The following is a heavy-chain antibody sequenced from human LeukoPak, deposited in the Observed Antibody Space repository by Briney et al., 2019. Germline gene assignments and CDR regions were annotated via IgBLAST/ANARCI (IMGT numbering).Heavy chain of an antibody. Sequence: PGRSLRLSCAASGFTFSSYAMHWVRQAPSKGLEWVAVISYDGSNKYYADSVKGRFTISRDNSKNTLYLQMNSLRAEDTAVYYCARDTMIGGYFDYWGQGTLVTVSS. D-gene: IGHD3-22*01. CDR3: ARDTMIGGYFDY. CDR1: GFTFSSYA. V-gene: IGHV3-30*04. J-gene: IGHJ4*02. CDR2: ISYDGSNK.